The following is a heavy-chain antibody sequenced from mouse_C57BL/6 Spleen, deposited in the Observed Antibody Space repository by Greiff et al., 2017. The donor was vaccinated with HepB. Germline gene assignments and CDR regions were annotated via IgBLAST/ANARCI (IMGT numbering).Heavy chain of an antibody. Sequence: DVKLQESGPELVKPGASVKMSCKASGYTFTDYNMHWVKQSHGKSLEWIGYINPNNGGTSYNQKFKGKATLTVNKSSSTAYMELRSLTSEDSAVYYCAKTAQAPFDYWGQGTTLTVSS. D-gene: IGHD3-2*02. CDR3: AKTAQAPFDY. CDR2: INPNNGGT. V-gene: IGHV1-22*01. CDR1: GYTFTDYN. J-gene: IGHJ2*01.